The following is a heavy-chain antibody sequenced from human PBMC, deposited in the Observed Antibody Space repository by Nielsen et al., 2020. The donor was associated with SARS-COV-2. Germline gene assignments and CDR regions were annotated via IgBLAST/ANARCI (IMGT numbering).Heavy chain of an antibody. CDR1: GFTVSSNY. CDR3: ARDSDYRVNGMDV. V-gene: IGHV3-53*01. Sequence: GESLKISCAASGFTVSSNYMSWVRQAPGKGLEWVSVIDSGGSTFYADSVRGRFTISRDNSKNTLYLQMNSLRAEDSAVYYCARDSDYRVNGMDVWGQGTTVTVSS. CDR2: IDSGGST. J-gene: IGHJ6*02. D-gene: IGHD4-11*01.